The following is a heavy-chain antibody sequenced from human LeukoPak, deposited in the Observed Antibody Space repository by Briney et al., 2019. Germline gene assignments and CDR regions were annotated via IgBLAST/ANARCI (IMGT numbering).Heavy chain of an antibody. J-gene: IGHJ4*02. CDR1: GFTFSNNW. CDR3: ARDAVGFDY. V-gene: IGHV3-7*01. CDR2: IKQDGSEK. Sequence: GGSLRLSCAVSGFTFSNNWMTWVRQAPGKGLEWVASIKQDGSEKNYVDSVKGRFTISRDNAKNSLYLQMNSLRAEDTAVYYCARDAVGFDYWGQGALVTVSS.